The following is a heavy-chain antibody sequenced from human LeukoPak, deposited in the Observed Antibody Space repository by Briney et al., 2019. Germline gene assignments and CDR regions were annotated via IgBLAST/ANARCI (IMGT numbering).Heavy chain of an antibody. D-gene: IGHD3-10*01. CDR3: VKAMGGSGSYFDY. CDR2: IKQDGSNK. V-gene: IGHV3-7*01. CDR1: GFTFNTYW. Sequence: GGSLRLSCAASGFTFNTYWMGWVRQAPGKGLEWVANIKQDGSNKYYGDSVKGRFTISRDNSNNTLYLQMNSLRNEDTAVYYCVKAMGGSGSYFDYWGQGTLVTVSS. J-gene: IGHJ4*02.